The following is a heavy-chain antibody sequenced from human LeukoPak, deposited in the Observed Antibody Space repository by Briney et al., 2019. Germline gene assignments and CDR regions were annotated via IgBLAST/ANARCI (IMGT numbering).Heavy chain of an antibody. CDR1: GGSISSYY. J-gene: IGHJ4*02. Sequence: SETLSLTCTVSGGSISSYYWSWIRQPPGKGLKWIGYMYYSGSTNYNPSLKSRVTISVDTSKNQFSLKLSSVTAADTAVYYCARTRVPAPTFDYWGQGTLVTVSS. CDR3: ARTRVPAPTFDY. V-gene: IGHV4-59*01. CDR2: MYYSGST. D-gene: IGHD2-2*01.